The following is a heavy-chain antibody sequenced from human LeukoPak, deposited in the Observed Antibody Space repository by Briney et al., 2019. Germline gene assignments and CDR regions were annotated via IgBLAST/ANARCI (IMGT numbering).Heavy chain of an antibody. D-gene: IGHD3-9*01. CDR2: IYHSGST. CDR3: ARGRMTGYYNYYYYGMDV. Sequence: SVILSLTNNVAGSSIRSSNHFGVWGRQPPGKGLEWIGSIYHSGSTYYNPSLKSRVTISVDTSKNQFSLKLSSVTAADTAVFYCARGRMTGYYNYYYYGMDVWGQGTTVTASS. J-gene: IGHJ6*02. CDR1: GSSIRSSNHF. V-gene: IGHV4-39*01.